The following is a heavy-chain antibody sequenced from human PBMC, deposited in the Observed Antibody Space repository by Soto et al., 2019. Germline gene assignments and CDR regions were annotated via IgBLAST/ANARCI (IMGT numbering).Heavy chain of an antibody. Sequence: GGSLRLSCAASGFTFSSYGMHWVRQAPGKGLEWVAVISYDGSNKYYADSMKGRFTISRDNSKNTLYLQMNSLRAEDTAVYYCAKDPGRYDSSGYYFDYWGQGTLVTVSS. CDR3: AKDPGRYDSSGYYFDY. D-gene: IGHD3-22*01. J-gene: IGHJ4*02. CDR2: ISYDGSNK. CDR1: GFTFSSYG. V-gene: IGHV3-30*18.